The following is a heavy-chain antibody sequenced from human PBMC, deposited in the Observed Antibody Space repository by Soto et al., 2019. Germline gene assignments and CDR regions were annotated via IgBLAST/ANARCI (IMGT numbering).Heavy chain of an antibody. D-gene: IGHD5-18*01. CDR1: AFTFNNFA. CDR3: ARDLNRYSYGDY. V-gene: IGHV3-30*03. CDR2: ISSHGNDK. J-gene: IGHJ4*02. Sequence: GGSLRLSCAASAFTFNNFAMHWVRQAPGKGLEWVAVISSHGNDKYYADSVKGRFTISRDNAKNSLYLQMNSLRAEDTAVYYCARDLNRYSYGDYWGQGTLVTVSS.